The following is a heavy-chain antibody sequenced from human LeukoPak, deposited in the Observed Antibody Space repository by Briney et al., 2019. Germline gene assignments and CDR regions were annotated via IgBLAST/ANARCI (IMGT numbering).Heavy chain of an antibody. Sequence: GGSLRLSCAASGFTFSSYWMTWVRQAPGKGLEWVANIKQDGSESYYVDSVKGRFTISRDNAKNSLFLQMNSLRVEDTAVYYCARVPWSSVTICDNWGQGTLVTVSS. CDR2: IKQDGSES. D-gene: IGHD3-10*01. V-gene: IGHV3-7*01. CDR1: GFTFSSYW. J-gene: IGHJ4*02. CDR3: ARVPWSSVTICDN.